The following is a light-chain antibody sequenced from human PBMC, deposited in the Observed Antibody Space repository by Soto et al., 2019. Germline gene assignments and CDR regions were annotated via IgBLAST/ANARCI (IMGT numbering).Light chain of an antibody. CDR3: SSYTSSSTYV. J-gene: IGLJ1*01. V-gene: IGLV2-14*03. Sequence: QSALTQPASVSGSPGQSITISCTGTSTVIGRYNYVSWYQQHPGKAPKLMVYDVSNRPSGVSNRFPGSKSGNTASLTISGLQAEDEADYYCSSYTSSSTYVFGTGTKVTVL. CDR2: DVS. CDR1: STVIGRYNY.